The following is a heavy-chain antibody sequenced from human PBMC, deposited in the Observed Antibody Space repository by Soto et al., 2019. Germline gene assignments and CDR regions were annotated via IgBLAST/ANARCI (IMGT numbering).Heavy chain of an antibody. D-gene: IGHD6-19*01. CDR2: IYYSGTS. J-gene: IGHJ4*02. Sequence: SGTLALTCTVCGGIMRGRDDYWGWISQPPGKGLEWIGNIYYSGTSYSYPSLKGRVTMSVDTSKIQFSMRLSSVTAADTAVYYCTDMRGQWLPRDWGRGIFVTVSS. CDR1: GGIMRGRDDY. CDR3: TDMRGQWLPRD. V-gene: IGHV4-39*01.